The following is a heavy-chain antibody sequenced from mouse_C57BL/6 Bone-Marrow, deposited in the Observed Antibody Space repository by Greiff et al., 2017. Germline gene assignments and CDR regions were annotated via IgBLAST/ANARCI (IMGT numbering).Heavy chain of an antibody. Sequence: EVQLQQSGAELVRPGASVTLSCPASGFNITDDYMHWVQQRPEQSLEWIGCIDPEDGDTEYASKFQGKATITADTSTNTAYLQLSSLTSEDTAVYYCTTQYHGSHDYWGQGTTVTVSS. CDR3: TTQYHGSHDY. V-gene: IGHV14-4*01. J-gene: IGHJ2*01. CDR1: GFNITDDY. CDR2: IDPEDGDT. D-gene: IGHD1-1*01.